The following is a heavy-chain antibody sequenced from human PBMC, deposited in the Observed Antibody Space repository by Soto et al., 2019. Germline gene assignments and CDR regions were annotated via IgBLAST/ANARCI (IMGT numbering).Heavy chain of an antibody. CDR2: MNPNSGNT. D-gene: IGHD3-22*01. CDR3: ARGPTDYYDNSGNYFLDY. Sequence: ASVKVSCKASGYTFTSYDINWVRQATGQGLEWMGWMNPNSGNTGYAQKFQGRVTMTRNTSISTAYMELSSLRSEDTAVYYCARGPTDYYDNSGNYFLDYWGQGTLVTVSS. CDR1: GYTFTSYD. J-gene: IGHJ4*02. V-gene: IGHV1-8*01.